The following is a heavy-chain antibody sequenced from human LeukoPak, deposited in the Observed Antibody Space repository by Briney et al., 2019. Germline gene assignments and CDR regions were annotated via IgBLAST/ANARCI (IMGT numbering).Heavy chain of an antibody. Sequence: SETLSLTCTVSGGSISSYYWSWIRQPPGKGLEWIGYIYYSGSTNYNPSLKSRVTISVDTSKNQFSLKLTSVTAADTAVYYCARSSSLVVIDYWGQGTLVTVSS. CDR1: GGSISSYY. J-gene: IGHJ4*02. CDR3: ARSSSLVVIDY. CDR2: IYYSGST. V-gene: IGHV4-59*12. D-gene: IGHD2-8*02.